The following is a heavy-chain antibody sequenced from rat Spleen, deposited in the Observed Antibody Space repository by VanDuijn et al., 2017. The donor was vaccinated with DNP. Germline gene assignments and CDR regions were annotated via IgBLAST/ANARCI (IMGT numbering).Heavy chain of an antibody. CDR2: RSTGGDKS. D-gene: IGHD1-2*01. V-gene: IGHV5S13*01. J-gene: IGHJ3*01. CDR3: ANHEAYDSFFYGFAY. Sequence: EVQLVESGGGLVQPGRSLKLSCAASGFTFSNYAMAWVRQAPTKGLEWVASRSTGGDKSAYRVSVNGRFIIFRDESKNTHCLQMDSLRAEDTATYYCANHEAYDSFFYGFAYGGQGTLVTVSS. CDR1: GFTFSNYA.